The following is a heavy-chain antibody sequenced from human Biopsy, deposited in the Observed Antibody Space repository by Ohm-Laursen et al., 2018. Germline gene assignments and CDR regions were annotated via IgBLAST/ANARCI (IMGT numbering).Heavy chain of an antibody. Sequence: SVKVSCKAPGGTFSNYGVNWVRQAPGQGLEWLGGNIPILGTGNCSQKFQDRVTVAADTSTSTATMELRSLRSDDTAVYYCATKLTGYFHHWGQGTLVIVSS. CDR1: GGTFSNYG. CDR3: ATKLTGYFHH. CDR2: NIPILGTG. D-gene: IGHD3-9*01. J-gene: IGHJ1*01. V-gene: IGHV1-69*06.